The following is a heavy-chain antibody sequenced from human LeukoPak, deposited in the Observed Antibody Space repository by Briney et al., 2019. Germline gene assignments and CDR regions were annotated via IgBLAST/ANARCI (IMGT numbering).Heavy chain of an antibody. CDR3: ARSITMGDDYYYYGMDV. CDR2: IYYSGSS. Sequence: SETLSLTCTVSGGSISSYYWSWIRQPPGKGLEWVGYIYYSGSSNYNPSLMSRVTISVDTSKNQFSLKLGSVTAADTAVYYCARSITMGDDYYYYGMDVWGQGTTVTVSS. V-gene: IGHV4-59*01. D-gene: IGHD3-10*01. J-gene: IGHJ6*02. CDR1: GGSISSYY.